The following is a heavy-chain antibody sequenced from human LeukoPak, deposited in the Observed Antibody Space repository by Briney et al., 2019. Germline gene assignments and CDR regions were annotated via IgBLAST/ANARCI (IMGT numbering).Heavy chain of an antibody. CDR3: AREGAGRGRSFDY. CDR1: GGSISGYY. D-gene: IGHD3-10*01. J-gene: IGHJ4*02. V-gene: IGHV4-59*01. Sequence: SETLSLTCTVSGGSISGYYWTWIRQPPGKGLEWIGYIYYSGSTNYNPSLKSRVTISVDTSKNQFSLKLSSVTAADTAVYYCAREGAGRGRSFDYWGQGTLVTVSS. CDR2: IYYSGST.